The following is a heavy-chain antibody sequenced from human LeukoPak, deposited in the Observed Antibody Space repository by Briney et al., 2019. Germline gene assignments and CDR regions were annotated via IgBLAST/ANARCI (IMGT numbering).Heavy chain of an antibody. V-gene: IGHV3-53*01. D-gene: IGHD2-2*01. J-gene: IGHJ4*02. CDR1: GFTVSSNY. Sequence: GGSLRLSCAASGFTVSSNYMSWVRQAPGKGLEWVSVIYSGGSTYYADSVKGRFTISRDNSKNTLYLQMNSLRAEDTAVYYCARVAPVCSSTSCPFDYWGQGTLVTVSS. CDR3: ARVAPVCSSTSCPFDY. CDR2: IYSGGST.